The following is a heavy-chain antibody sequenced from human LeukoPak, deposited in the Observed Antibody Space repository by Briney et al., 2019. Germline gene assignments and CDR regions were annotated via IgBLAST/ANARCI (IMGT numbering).Heavy chain of an antibody. Sequence: GGSLRLSCAASGFTFSSYWMSWVRQAPGKGLEWVANIKQDGSEKYYVDSVNGRFTISRDNAKNSLYLQMNSLRAEDTAVYYCARPLTIYDFWSGYSYYFDYWGQGTLVTVSS. V-gene: IGHV3-7*01. CDR2: IKQDGSEK. D-gene: IGHD3-3*01. CDR1: GFTFSSYW. J-gene: IGHJ4*02. CDR3: ARPLTIYDFWSGYSYYFDY.